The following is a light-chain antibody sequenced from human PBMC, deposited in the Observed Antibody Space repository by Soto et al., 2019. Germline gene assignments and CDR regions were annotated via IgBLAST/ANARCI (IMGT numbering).Light chain of an antibody. CDR3: AAWDDDLNGLV. Sequence: SVLTQPPSASGTPGQRVTISCSGSSSNIGSNYVYWYQQLPGTAPKLLIYSNNQRPSGVPDRFFASKSGTSASLAISGLQPEDESHYYCAAWDDDLNGLVFGGGTKATVL. CDR1: SSNIGSNY. J-gene: IGLJ3*02. CDR2: SNN. V-gene: IGLV1-44*01.